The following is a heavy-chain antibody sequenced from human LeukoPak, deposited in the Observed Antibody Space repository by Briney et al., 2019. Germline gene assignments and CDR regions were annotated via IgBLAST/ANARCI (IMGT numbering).Heavy chain of an antibody. CDR2: IYYSGST. CDR3: ARLKRLYYFDY. D-gene: IGHD1-1*01. CDR1: GGSISSYY. Sequence: SETLSLTCTVSGGSISSYYRSWIRQPPGKGLEWIGYIYYSGSTNYNPSLKSRVTISVDTSKNQFSLKLSPVTAADTAVYYCARLKRLYYFDYWGQGTLVTVSS. J-gene: IGHJ4*02. V-gene: IGHV4-59*08.